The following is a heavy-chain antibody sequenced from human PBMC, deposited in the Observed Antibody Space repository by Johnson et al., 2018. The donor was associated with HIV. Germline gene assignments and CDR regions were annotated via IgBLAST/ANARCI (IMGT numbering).Heavy chain of an antibody. Sequence: QVQLVESGGGVVQPGRSLRLSCAASGFSFSNHAMDWVRQAPGKGLEWVAVISYDGRNKYYADSVKGRFSISRDNSRNTLYLQMNSLGAEDTAVYYWAKDREWLATGIITSDAFDIWGQGTMVTVSS. CDR2: ISYDGRNK. D-gene: IGHD6-19*01. CDR3: AKDREWLATGIITSDAFDI. CDR1: GFSFSNHA. J-gene: IGHJ3*02. V-gene: IGHV3-30*04.